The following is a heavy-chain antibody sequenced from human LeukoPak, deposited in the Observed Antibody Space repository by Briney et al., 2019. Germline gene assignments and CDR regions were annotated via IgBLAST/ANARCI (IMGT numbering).Heavy chain of an antibody. CDR3: ARDLVTLYDFWSGYYTGSYMDV. CDR1: GYTFTGYY. D-gene: IGHD3-3*01. Sequence: ASVKVSCKASGYTFTGYYMHWVRQAPGQGLEWMGWINPNSGGTNYAQKFQGRVTMTRDTSISTAYMELSRLRSDGTAVYYCARDLVTLYDFWSGYYTGSYMDVWGKGTTVTVSS. J-gene: IGHJ6*03. CDR2: INPNSGGT. V-gene: IGHV1-2*02.